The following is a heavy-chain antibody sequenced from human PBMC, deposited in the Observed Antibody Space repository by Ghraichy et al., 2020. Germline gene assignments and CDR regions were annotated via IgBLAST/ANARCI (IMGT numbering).Heavy chain of an antibody. CDR1: GGSVSSGSYY. CDR2: IYYSGST. D-gene: IGHD1-26*01. CDR3: ARDSQVGAFDY. V-gene: IGHV4-61*01. J-gene: IGHJ4*02. Sequence: SQTPSLTCTVSGGSVSSGSYYWSWIRQPPGKGLEWIGYIYYSGSTNYNPSLKSRVTISVDTSKNQFSLKLSSVTAAGTAVYYCARDSQVGAFDYWGQGTLVTVSA.